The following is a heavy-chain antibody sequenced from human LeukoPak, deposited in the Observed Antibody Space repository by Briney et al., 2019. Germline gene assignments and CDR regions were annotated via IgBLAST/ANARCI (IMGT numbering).Heavy chain of an antibody. J-gene: IGHJ6*03. V-gene: IGHV5-51*01. CDR1: GYSFTSYW. CDR2: IYPGDSDT. D-gene: IGHD3-22*01. CDR3: ASSRSWYYDSSGYYRGYYYYMDV. Sequence: GESLKISCKGSGYSFTSYWIGWVRQMPGKGLEWMGIIYPGDSDTRYSPSFQGQVTISADKSISTAYLQWSSLKASDTAMYYCASSRSWYYDSSGYYRGYYYYMDVWGKGTTVTVSS.